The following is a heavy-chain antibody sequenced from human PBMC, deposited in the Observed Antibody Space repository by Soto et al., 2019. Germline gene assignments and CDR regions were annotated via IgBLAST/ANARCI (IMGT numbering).Heavy chain of an antibody. J-gene: IGHJ4*02. V-gene: IGHV4-59*01. CDR3: ARVRDGYNQLDY. CDR2: IYYSGST. Sequence: QVQLQESGPGLVKPSETLSLTCTVSGGSISSYYWSWIRQPPGKGLEWIGYIYYSGSTNYNPSLKSRVTISVDTSKNQFSLKLSSVTAADTAVYYCARVRDGYNQLDYWGQGTLVTVSS. CDR1: GGSISSYY. D-gene: IGHD5-12*01.